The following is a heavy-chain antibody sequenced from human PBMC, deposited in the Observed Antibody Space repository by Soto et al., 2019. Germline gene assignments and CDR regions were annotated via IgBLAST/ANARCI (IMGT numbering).Heavy chain of an antibody. V-gene: IGHV1-24*01. J-gene: IGHJ4*02. CDR3: ATISVAAALALDY. CDR1: GYTLTDLS. D-gene: IGHD6-13*01. CDR2: FDPEDGET. Sequence: ASLKVSCKVSGYTLTDLSMHWVRQAPGKGLEWMGGFDPEDGETIYAQKFQGRVTMTEDTSTDTAYMELSSLRSEDTAVYYRATISVAAALALDYWGQGTLVTVSS.